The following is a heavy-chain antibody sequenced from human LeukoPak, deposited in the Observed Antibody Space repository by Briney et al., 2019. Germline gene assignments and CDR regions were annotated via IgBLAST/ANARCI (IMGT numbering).Heavy chain of an antibody. D-gene: IGHD6-13*01. V-gene: IGHV4-34*01. J-gene: IGHJ5*02. CDR2: LNHSGSI. CDR1: GGSISSYY. CDR3: ARSTSTWVGWFDP. Sequence: SETLSLTCTVSGGSISSYYWTWIRQPPGKGLEWIGELNHSGSISYNPSLKSRVTISIDTSKNQFSLRLNSVTAADTAVYYCARSTSTWVGWFDPWGQGTLVTVSS.